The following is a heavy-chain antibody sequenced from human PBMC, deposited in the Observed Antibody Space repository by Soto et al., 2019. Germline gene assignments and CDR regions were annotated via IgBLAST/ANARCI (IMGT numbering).Heavy chain of an antibody. CDR3: ARESLVVSPSPYYYYGMDV. Sequence: SETLSLTCTFSGGSISGRSSYWGCIRQAPGKGLEWIGSIYYSGSTYYNPSLKSRVTISVDTSKNQFSLKLSSVTAADTAVYYCARESLVVSPSPYYYYGMDVWGQGTTVT. D-gene: IGHD2-8*02. CDR2: IYYSGST. J-gene: IGHJ6*02. CDR1: GGSISGRSSY. V-gene: IGHV4-39*02.